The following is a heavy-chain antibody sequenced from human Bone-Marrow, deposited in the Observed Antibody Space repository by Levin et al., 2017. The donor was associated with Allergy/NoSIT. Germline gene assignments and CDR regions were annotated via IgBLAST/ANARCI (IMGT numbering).Heavy chain of an antibody. CDR1: GFTFSSYA. Sequence: GESLKISCAASGFTFSSYAMHWVRQAPGKGLEWVAVISYDGSNKYYADSVKGRFTISRDNSKNTLYLQMNSLRAEDTAVYYCARDPAVCGSYSESGMDVWGQGTTVTVSS. V-gene: IGHV3-30-3*01. J-gene: IGHJ6*02. CDR2: ISYDGSNK. D-gene: IGHD1-26*01. CDR3: ARDPAVCGSYSESGMDV.